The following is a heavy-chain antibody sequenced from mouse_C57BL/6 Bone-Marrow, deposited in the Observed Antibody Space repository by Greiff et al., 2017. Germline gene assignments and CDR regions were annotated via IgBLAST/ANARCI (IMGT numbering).Heavy chain of an antibody. V-gene: IGHV1-5*01. CDR3: ARRDYDYRYLDV. Sequence: VQLKQSGTVLARPGASVKMSCKTSGYTFTSYWMHWVKQRPGQGLEWIGAIYPGNSDTSYNQKFKGKAKLTAVTSASTVYMELSSLTYEDSAVYYCARRDYDYRYLDVWGTGTTVTVSS. CDR1: GYTFTSYW. J-gene: IGHJ1*03. CDR2: IYPGNSDT. D-gene: IGHD2-4*01.